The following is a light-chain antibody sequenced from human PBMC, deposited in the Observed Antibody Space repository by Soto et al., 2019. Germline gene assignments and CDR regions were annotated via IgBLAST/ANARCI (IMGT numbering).Light chain of an antibody. CDR1: ESVSSTS. V-gene: IGKV3-20*01. J-gene: IGKJ1*01. CDR3: QQYDNSVWT. Sequence: EIVLTQSPGTLSLSPGERATLSCRASESVSSTSLAWYQQKPGQAPRLLMYGVSSRATGIPDRFSGSGSGKDFTLTINRLEPEDVEVYFCQQYDNSVWTFGQGTKVEIK. CDR2: GVS.